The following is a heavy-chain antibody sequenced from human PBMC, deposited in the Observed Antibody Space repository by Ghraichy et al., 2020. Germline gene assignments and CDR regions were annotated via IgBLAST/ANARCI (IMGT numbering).Heavy chain of an antibody. CDR3: ARINIGYYFDP. CDR1: GFTFSAYN. V-gene: IGHV3-21*06. CDR2: ITDTSTYI. Sequence: GGSLRLSCTASGFTFSAYNMNWVRQAPGKGLERVSAITDTSTYIYYADSVKGRFTVSRDNAENTLYLQMDSLRAEDTAVYYCARINIGYYFDPWGQGTQVTVSS. D-gene: IGHD1-26*01. J-gene: IGHJ5*02.